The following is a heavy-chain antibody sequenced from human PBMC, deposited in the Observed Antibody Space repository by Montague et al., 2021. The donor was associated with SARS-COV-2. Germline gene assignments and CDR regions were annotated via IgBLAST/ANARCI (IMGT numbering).Heavy chain of an antibody. CDR1: GDSLHRSAYY. V-gene: IGHV4-39*07. CDR3: ARGRTVTTFYYYYYGMDV. CDR2: VYYGTTT. D-gene: IGHD4-17*01. J-gene: IGHJ6*02. Sequence: SETLSLTCTVSGDSLHRSAYYWGWFRRPPGKGLEWVASVYYGTTTYNRSLKSGVTISVDTSKNQFSLKLSSVTAADTAVYYCARGRTVTTFYYYYYGMDVWGQGTAVTVSS.